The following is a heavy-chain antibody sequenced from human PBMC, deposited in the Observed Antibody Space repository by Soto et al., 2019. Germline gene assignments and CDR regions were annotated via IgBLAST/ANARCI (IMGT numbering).Heavy chain of an antibody. CDR3: ARGWGYFDSSGFPYLYAMDV. V-gene: IGHV3-7*01. D-gene: IGHD3-22*01. CDR1: GFTVSTYW. Sequence: PGGSLRLSCAASGFTVSTYWMSWVRQAPGKGLEWVANIREDGSEKYYVDSVEGRFTISRDNAKNSLYLQMTSLRAEDTALYYCARGWGYFDSSGFPYLYAMDVWGQGTTVTVSS. CDR2: IREDGSEK. J-gene: IGHJ6*02.